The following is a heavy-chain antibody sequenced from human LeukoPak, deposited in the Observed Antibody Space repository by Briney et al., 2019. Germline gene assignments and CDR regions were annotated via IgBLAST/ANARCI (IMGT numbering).Heavy chain of an antibody. V-gene: IGHV3-66*01. D-gene: IGHD2-2*01. Sequence: GGPLRLSCAASGFIVSSNYMSWVRQAPGKGLEWVSVIYSGGRTYYANSVKGRFTISRDNSKNTLYLQMGSLRADDMAVYYCARGAGYCSSTSCPPYWFDPWGQGTLVTVSS. CDR1: GFIVSSNY. J-gene: IGHJ5*02. CDR2: IYSGGRT. CDR3: ARGAGYCSSTSCPPYWFDP.